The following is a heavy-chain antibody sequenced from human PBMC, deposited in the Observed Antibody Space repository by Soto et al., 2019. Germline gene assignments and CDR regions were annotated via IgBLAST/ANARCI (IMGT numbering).Heavy chain of an antibody. J-gene: IGHJ3*02. D-gene: IGHD1-26*01. CDR2: IYYSGST. Sequence: PSETLSLTCIVSGGSISSGDYYWSWIRQPPGKGLEWIGYIYYSGSTYYNPSLKSRVTISVDTSKNQFSLKLSSVTAADTAVYYCASQIAPYSGSYYGAFEIWGQGTMVTVSS. V-gene: IGHV4-30-4*01. CDR1: GGSISSGDYY. CDR3: ASQIAPYSGSYYGAFEI.